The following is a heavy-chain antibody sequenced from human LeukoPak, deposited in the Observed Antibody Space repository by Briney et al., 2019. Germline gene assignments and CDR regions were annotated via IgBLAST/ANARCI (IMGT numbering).Heavy chain of an antibody. J-gene: IGHJ5*02. D-gene: IGHD6-19*01. V-gene: IGHV3-7*03. CDR3: ARDIPLAGEEEGPNWFDP. Sequence: GGSLRLSCAASGFTFSSYWMSWVRQAPGKGLEWEANIKQDGSEKYYVDSVKGRFTISRDNAKNSLYLQMNSLRAEDTAVYYCARDIPLAGEEEGPNWFDPWGQGTLVTVSS. CDR1: GFTFSSYW. CDR2: IKQDGSEK.